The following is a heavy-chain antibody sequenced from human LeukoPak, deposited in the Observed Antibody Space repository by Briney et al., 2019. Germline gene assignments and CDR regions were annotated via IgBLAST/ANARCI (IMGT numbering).Heavy chain of an antibody. Sequence: PGGSLRLSCAASGFTFSSYAMSWVRQAPGKGLEWVSAISGSGGSTYYADSVKGRFTISRDNSKNTLYLQVNSLRAEDTAVYYCAKALMVRGVIVPGYWGQGTLVTVSS. CDR1: GFTFSSYA. CDR3: AKALMVRGVIVPGY. D-gene: IGHD3-10*01. V-gene: IGHV3-23*01. CDR2: ISGSGGST. J-gene: IGHJ4*02.